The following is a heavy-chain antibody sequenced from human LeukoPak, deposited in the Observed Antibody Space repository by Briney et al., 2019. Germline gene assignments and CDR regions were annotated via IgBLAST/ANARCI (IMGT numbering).Heavy chain of an antibody. V-gene: IGHV4-39*01. J-gene: IGHJ5*02. D-gene: IGHD3-22*01. CDR3: AGTNYDSSGYLTGYNWFDP. Sequence: SETLSLTCTDSGGSISSSSYFWCWIRQPPGKSLEWIASMYYSGSTYYNPSLKSRVTISVDTSKNQFSLKLSSVTAADTAVYYCAGTNYDSSGYLTGYNWFDPWGQGTLVTVSS. CDR2: MYYSGST. CDR1: GGSISSSSYF.